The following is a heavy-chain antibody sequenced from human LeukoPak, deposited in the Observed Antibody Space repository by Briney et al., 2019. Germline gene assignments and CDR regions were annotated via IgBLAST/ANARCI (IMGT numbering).Heavy chain of an antibody. CDR2: INHSGST. CDR1: GGSFSGYY. V-gene: IGHV4-34*01. D-gene: IGHD4-17*01. Sequence: SETLSLTXAVYGGSFSGYYWSWIRQTPGKGLEWIGEINHSGSTNYNPSLKSRVTISVDTSKNQFSLKLSSVTAADTAVYYCVSDYGDSLDYWGQGTLVTVSS. J-gene: IGHJ4*02. CDR3: VSDYGDSLDY.